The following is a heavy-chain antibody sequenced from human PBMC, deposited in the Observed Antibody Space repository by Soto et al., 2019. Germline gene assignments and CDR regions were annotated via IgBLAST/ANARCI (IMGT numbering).Heavy chain of an antibody. V-gene: IGHV3-7*01. CDR3: ARDVYRGIQLWLLDWGSPIYYMDV. CDR2: IKQDGSEK. D-gene: IGHD5-18*01. Sequence: GGSLRLSCAASGFTFSSYWMSWVRQAPGKGLEWVANIKQDGSEKYYVDSVKGRFTISRDNAKNSLYLQMNSLRVEDTAVYYCARDVYRGIQLWLLDWGSPIYYMDVWGKGTTVTVSS. CDR1: GFTFSSYW. J-gene: IGHJ6*03.